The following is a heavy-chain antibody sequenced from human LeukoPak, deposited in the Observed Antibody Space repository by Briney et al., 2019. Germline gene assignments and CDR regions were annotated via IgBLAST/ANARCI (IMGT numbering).Heavy chain of an antibody. Sequence: ASVKVSCKASGYTFTSYYMHWVRQAPGQGLEWMGIINPSGGSTSYAQKFQGRVTMTRDTSTSTVYMELSSLRSEDTAVYYCARGMTNDFWSGYPTIYPHYYYMDVWGKGTTVTVSS. J-gene: IGHJ6*03. CDR2: INPSGGST. V-gene: IGHV1-46*01. CDR3: ARGMTNDFWSGYPTIYPHYYYMDV. CDR1: GYTFTSYY. D-gene: IGHD3-3*01.